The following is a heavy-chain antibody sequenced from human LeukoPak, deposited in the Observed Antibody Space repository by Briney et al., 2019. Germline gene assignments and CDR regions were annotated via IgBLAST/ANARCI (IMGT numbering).Heavy chain of an antibody. Sequence: SETLSLTCAVHGGSFSGYYWSWIRQPPGKGLEWIGEINHSGNTNYNPSLKSRVTISVDTSKNQFSLNLSSVTAADTAVYYCATVYSGYDVVGEDYWGQGTLVTVSS. CDR1: GGSFSGYY. CDR3: ATVYSGYDVVGEDY. J-gene: IGHJ4*02. D-gene: IGHD5-12*01. CDR2: INHSGNT. V-gene: IGHV4-34*01.